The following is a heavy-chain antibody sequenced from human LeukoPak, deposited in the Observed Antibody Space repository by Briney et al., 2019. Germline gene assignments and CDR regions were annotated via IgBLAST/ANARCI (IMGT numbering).Heavy chain of an antibody. CDR3: AKGPNYDILTGWRKTHNAFDI. Sequence: GGSLRLSCAASGFTFSSSEMNWVRQAPGKGLERLSYISSSGSTIYYADSVKGRFTISRDNSKNTVSLQMNSLRAEDTAVYYCAKGPNYDILTGWRKTHNAFDIWGQGTMVTVSS. CDR2: ISSSGSTI. V-gene: IGHV3-48*03. CDR1: GFTFSSSE. J-gene: IGHJ3*02. D-gene: IGHD3-9*01.